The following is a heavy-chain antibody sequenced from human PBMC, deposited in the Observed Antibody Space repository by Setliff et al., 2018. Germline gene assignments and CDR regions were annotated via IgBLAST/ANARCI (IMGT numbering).Heavy chain of an antibody. Sequence: PSETLSLTCIVSGASIRSYYWSWIRQPPGKGLEFIGYVYYSGITNYDPSLKSRVTISVDTSKNQFSLKLSSVTAADTAIYYCARGGTYRYFDYWVPETLLVTVSS. J-gene: IGHJ4*03. V-gene: IGHV4-59*01. CDR3: ARGGTYRYFDY. CDR2: VYYSGIT. CDR1: GASIRSYY.